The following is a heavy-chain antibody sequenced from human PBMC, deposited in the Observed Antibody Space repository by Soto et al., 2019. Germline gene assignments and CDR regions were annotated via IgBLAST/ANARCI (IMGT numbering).Heavy chain of an antibody. CDR2: INHSGST. CDR3: ASIHYDFWSGFYY. D-gene: IGHD3-3*01. J-gene: IGHJ4*02. V-gene: IGHV4-34*01. Sequence: PSETLSLTCAFYGWSFSGYYWSWIRQPPGKGLEWIGEINHSGSTNYNPSLKSRVTISVDTSKNQFSLKLSSVTAADTAVYYCASIHYDFWSGFYYWGQGTLVTVSS. CDR1: GWSFSGYY.